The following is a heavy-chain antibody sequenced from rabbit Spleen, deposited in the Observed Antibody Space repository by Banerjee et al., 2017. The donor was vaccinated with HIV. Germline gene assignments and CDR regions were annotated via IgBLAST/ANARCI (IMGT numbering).Heavy chain of an antibody. CDR3: ARDGGDAGYDLNM. CDR1: GLSFSSRYW. J-gene: IGHJ4*01. CDR2: IFTGSSGTT. Sequence: QSLEESGGDLVKPGASLTLTCTASGLSFSSRYWISWVRQAPGKGLEWIADIFTGSSGTTYYASWAKGRFTISKTSSTTVTLQMTSLTAADTATYFCARDGGDAGYDLNMWGQGTLVTVS. D-gene: IGHD4-2*01. V-gene: IGHV1S40*01.